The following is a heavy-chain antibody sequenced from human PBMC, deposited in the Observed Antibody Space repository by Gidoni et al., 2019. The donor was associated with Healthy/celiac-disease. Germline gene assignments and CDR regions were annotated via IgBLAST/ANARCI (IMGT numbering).Heavy chain of an antibody. J-gene: IGHJ4*02. CDR2: IYHSGST. D-gene: IGHD6-13*01. V-gene: IGHV4-4*02. Sequence: QVQLQESGPGLVKPSGTLSLICAVSGGPISSSNWWSWVRQPPGKGLGWIGGIYHSGSTNYTPSLKSRVTISVDKSKNQFSLKLSSVTAADTAVYYCARGPIKQQLVQFDYWGQGTLVTVSS. CDR1: GGPISSSNW. CDR3: ARGPIKQQLVQFDY.